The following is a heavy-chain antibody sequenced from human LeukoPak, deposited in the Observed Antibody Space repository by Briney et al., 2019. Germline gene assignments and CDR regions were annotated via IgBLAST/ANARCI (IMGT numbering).Heavy chain of an antibody. CDR1: GFTFSSYA. CDR3: AKDSGDYDSSGYYFGAY. CDR2: ISGSGGST. J-gene: IGHJ4*02. Sequence: SGGSLRLSCAASGFTFSSYAMSWVRQAPGKGLEWVSAISGSGGSTYYADSVKGRFTISRDNSKNTLYLQMNSLRAEDTAVYYCAKDSGDYDSSGYYFGAYWGQGTLVTVSS. V-gene: IGHV3-23*01. D-gene: IGHD3-22*01.